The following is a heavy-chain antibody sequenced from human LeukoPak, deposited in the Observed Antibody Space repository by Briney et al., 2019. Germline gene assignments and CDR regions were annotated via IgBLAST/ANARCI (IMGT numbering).Heavy chain of an antibody. CDR3: ARQKLGIFDY. CDR2: IYYSGST. CDR1: GGSFSGYY. J-gene: IGHJ4*02. V-gene: IGHV4-59*08. D-gene: IGHD7-27*01. Sequence: PSETLSLTCAVYGGSFSGYYWSWIRQPPGKGLEWIGYIYYSGSTNYNPSLKSRVTISVDTSKNQFSLKLSSVTAADTAVYYCARQKLGIFDYWGQGTLVTVSS.